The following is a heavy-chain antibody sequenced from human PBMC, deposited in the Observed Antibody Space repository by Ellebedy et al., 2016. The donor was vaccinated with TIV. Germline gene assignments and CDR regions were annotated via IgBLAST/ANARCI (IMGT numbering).Heavy chain of an antibody. D-gene: IGHD3-9*01. CDR1: GFTFTSSA. Sequence: ASVKVSCKASGFTFTSSAVQWVRQARGQRLEGIGWIVVGSGHTNYAQTLQERVTITRDRSTSTAYMELSSLRSEDTAVYYCARVPYDILTGYPKTYFDYWGQGTLVTVSS. CDR2: IVVGSGHT. J-gene: IGHJ4*02. V-gene: IGHV1-58*01. CDR3: ARVPYDILTGYPKTYFDY.